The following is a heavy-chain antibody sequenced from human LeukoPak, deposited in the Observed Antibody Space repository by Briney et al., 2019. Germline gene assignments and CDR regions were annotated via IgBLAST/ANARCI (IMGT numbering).Heavy chain of an antibody. CDR2: ISGSGGST. V-gene: IGHV3-23*01. Sequence: PGGSLRLSCVASGFTFSSYAMSWVRQAPGKGLVWVSAISGSGGSTYYADSVKGRFTISRDNSKNTLYLQMNSLRAEDTAVYYCAKDTDYYGSGSDYWGQGTLVTVSS. CDR1: GFTFSSYA. J-gene: IGHJ4*02. CDR3: AKDTDYYGSGSDY. D-gene: IGHD3-10*01.